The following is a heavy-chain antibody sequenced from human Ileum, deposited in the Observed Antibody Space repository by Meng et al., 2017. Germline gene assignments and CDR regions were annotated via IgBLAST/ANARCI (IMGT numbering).Heavy chain of an antibody. CDR2: LSASGRTP. J-gene: IGHJ4*02. D-gene: IGHD2/OR15-2a*01. V-gene: IGHV3-23*01. CDR3: AKGISVIPTAFDH. CDR1: EFTFNNFA. Sequence: EVTLLESGGGRVQPGESLTLSCVGSEFTFNNFAMTWVRQTPGKGLEWVASLSASGRTPEYADSVKGRFTVSRDNSKNALFLHMTNLRVADTALYSCAKGISVIPTAFDHWGQGTLVTVSS.